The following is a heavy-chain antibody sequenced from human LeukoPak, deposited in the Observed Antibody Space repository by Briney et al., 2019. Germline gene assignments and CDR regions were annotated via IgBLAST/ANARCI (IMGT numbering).Heavy chain of an antibody. CDR2: IYYSGST. V-gene: IGHV4-39*01. CDR3: ATATPAVAFDI. D-gene: IGHD1-26*01. Sequence: SETLSLTCTVSGGSISSGSYYWGWIRQPPGKGLEWIGSIYYSGSTYYNPSLKSRVTISVDTSKNQFSLKLSSVTAADTAAYYCATATPAVAFDIWGQGTMVTVSS. J-gene: IGHJ3*02. CDR1: GGSISSGSYY.